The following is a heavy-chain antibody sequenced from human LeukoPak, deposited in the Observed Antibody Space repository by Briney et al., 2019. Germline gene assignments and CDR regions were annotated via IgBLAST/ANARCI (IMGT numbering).Heavy chain of an antibody. J-gene: IGHJ4*02. CDR3: ARDHGYAFDY. D-gene: IGHD5-12*01. Sequence: PGGSLRLSCAASGFTFSSYAMNWVRQAPGKGLEWVSYINSISGEIWYADSVKGRFTISRDEAKNSLYLQMNSLRDEDTAVYYCARDHGYAFDYWGQGTLVTVSS. V-gene: IGHV3-48*02. CDR1: GFTFSSYA. CDR2: INSISGEI.